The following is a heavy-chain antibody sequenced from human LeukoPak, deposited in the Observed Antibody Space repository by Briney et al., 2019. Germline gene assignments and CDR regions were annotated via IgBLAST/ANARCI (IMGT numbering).Heavy chain of an antibody. V-gene: IGHV4-34*01. CDR3: ARGQRYSSGWYDWGSY. CDR1: GGSFSGYY. D-gene: IGHD6-19*01. J-gene: IGHJ4*02. Sequence: SETLSLTCAVYGGSFSGYYWSWIRQPPGKGLEWIGEINHSGSTNYNPPLKSRVTISVDTSKNQFSLKLSSVTAADTAVYYCARGQRYSSGWYDWGSYWGQGTLVTVSS. CDR2: INHSGST.